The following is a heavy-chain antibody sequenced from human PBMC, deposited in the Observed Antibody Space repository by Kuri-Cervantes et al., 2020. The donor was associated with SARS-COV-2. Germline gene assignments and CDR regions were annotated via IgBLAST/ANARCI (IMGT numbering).Heavy chain of an antibody. V-gene: IGHV4-59*01. J-gene: IGHJ6*02. CDR1: GDSISPYY. CDR2: IYYSGSV. CDR3: ARSAAAFYGMDV. Sequence: SETLSLTCSVSGDSISPYYWTWIRQPPGKGLEWIGHIYYSGSVNYNPSLMRRLTIPVDKSKNQVSLKLTSVTAADTAVYYCARSAAAFYGMDVWGQGTTVTVSS. D-gene: IGHD2-2*01.